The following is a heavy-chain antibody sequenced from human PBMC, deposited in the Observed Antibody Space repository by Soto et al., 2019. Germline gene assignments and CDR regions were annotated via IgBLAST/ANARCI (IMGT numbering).Heavy chain of an antibody. D-gene: IGHD2-15*01. CDR2: ISYDGSNK. V-gene: IGHV3-30*18. CDR3: AKDRQLYCSGGSCYSGFDP. CDR1: GFTFSSYG. J-gene: IGHJ5*02. Sequence: GSLRLSCAASGFTFSSYGMHWVRQAPGKGLEWVAVISYDGSNKYYADSVKGRFTISRDNSKNTLYLQMNSLRAEDTAVYYCAKDRQLYCSGGSCYSGFDPWGQGTLVTVSS.